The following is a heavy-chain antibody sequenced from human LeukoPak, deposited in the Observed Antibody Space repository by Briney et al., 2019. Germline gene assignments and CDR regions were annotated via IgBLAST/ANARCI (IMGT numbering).Heavy chain of an antibody. CDR3: ARVSNIDY. Sequence: VGSLRLSCAASGFTFSSYWMHWVRQAPGQGLVWVSRINSDGSSTSYADSVKGRFTISRDNAKNTLYLQMNSLRAEDTAVYYCARVSNIDYWGQGTLVTVSS. CDR1: GFTFSSYW. CDR2: INSDGSST. J-gene: IGHJ4*02. V-gene: IGHV3-74*01.